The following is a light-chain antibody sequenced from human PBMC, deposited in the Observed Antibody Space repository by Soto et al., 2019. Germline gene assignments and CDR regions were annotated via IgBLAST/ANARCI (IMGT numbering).Light chain of an antibody. CDR2: YDS. Sequence: SYELTQPPSVSVAPGKTATITCGGNSIGSKSVHWYQQKPGQAPVLVISYDSDRPSGIPERFSGSNSGNTATLTISRVEPGDEADYYCQVWETSSGHQAIFGAGTKVTVL. V-gene: IGLV3-21*01. CDR1: SIGSKS. CDR3: QVWETSSGHQAI. J-gene: IGLJ2*01.